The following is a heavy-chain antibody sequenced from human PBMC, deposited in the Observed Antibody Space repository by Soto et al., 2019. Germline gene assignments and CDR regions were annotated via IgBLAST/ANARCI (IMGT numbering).Heavy chain of an antibody. V-gene: IGHV1-18*01. CDR3: ARAGAAPYYYYGLDV. D-gene: IGHD3-10*01. CDR2: IRAYNGDT. CDR1: GNTFTASD. J-gene: IGHJ6*02. Sequence: GASVKVSCKTSGNTFTASDIYWVRQAPGQGLEWMGWIRAYNGDTNYAQKFQTRVTMTTDKSTDTAYMDLRSLTSDDTAIYYCARAGAAPYYYYGLDVWGQGTTVTVSS.